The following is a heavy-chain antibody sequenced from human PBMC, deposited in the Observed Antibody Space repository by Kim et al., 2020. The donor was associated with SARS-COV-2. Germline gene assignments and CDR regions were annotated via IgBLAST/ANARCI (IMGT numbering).Heavy chain of an antibody. J-gene: IGHJ6*02. CDR2: IIHIFGTA. D-gene: IGHD6-19*01. CDR1: GGTFNSYA. Sequence: SVKVSCKASGGTFNSYAISWVRQAPGQGLEWMGGIIHIFGTANYAQKFQGRVTITADESTSTAYMELSSLRSEDTAVYYCARDQWPRSPGNYYYYYGMDVWGQGTTVTVSS. V-gene: IGHV1-69*13. CDR3: ARDQWPRSPGNYYYYYGMDV.